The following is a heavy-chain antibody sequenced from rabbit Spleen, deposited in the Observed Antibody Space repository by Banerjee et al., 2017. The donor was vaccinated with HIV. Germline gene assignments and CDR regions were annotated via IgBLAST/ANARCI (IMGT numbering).Heavy chain of an antibody. D-gene: IGHD1-1*01. CDR1: GFSFSSGYD. J-gene: IGHJ3*01. V-gene: IGHV1S45*01. CDR3: ARDLVAVIGWNFSL. CDR2: IYTDTITT. Sequence: QEQLVESGGGLVKPGASLTLTCTASGFSFSSGYDMCWVRQAPGKGLEWIGCIYTDTITTWYASWAKGRFIMSRTSSTKVTLQMTSLTAADTATYFCARDLVAVIGWNFSLWGQGTLVTVS.